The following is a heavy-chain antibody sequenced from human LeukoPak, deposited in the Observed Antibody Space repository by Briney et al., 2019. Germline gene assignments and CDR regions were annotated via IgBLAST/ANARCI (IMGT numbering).Heavy chain of an antibody. D-gene: IGHD1-26*01. CDR3: SRGVGATDN. J-gene: IGHJ4*02. V-gene: IGHV3-74*01. CDR1: GFTFSSYW. Sequence: QPGRSLRLSCAASGFTFSSYWMHWVRQAPGKGLEWVSRITSDGSSTSHADSVKGRFTTSRDNAKNTLYLQMNSLRAEDTAVYYCSRGVGATDNWGQGTLVTVSS. CDR2: ITSDGSST.